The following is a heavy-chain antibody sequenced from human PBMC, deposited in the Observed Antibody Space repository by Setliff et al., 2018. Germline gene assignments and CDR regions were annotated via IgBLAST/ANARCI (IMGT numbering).Heavy chain of an antibody. J-gene: IGHJ2*01. Sequence: ASVKVSCKTSGYTFTNYDINWVRQATGHGLEWMGWMNAEIAKTGYADSVKGRFTISRDNAKNSLYLQMNSLRAEDTAVYYCARDSSDWYFDLWGRGTLVTVSS. CDR1: GYTFTNYD. D-gene: IGHD3-3*01. CDR3: ARDSSDWYFDL. CDR2: MNAEIAKT. V-gene: IGHV1-8*01.